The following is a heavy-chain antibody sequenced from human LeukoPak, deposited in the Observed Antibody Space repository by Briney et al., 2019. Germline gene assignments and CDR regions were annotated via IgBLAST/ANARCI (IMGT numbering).Heavy chain of an antibody. V-gene: IGHV5-10-1*01. CDR2: IDPSDSYT. CDR3: ARRYCSGTSCVTEYFQH. D-gene: IGHD2-2*01. Sequence: GESLKISCKGSGYSFTSYWISWVRQMPGKGLEWMGRIDPSDSYTNYSPSFQGHVTISADKSISTAYLQWSSLKASDTAMYYCARRYCSGTSCVTEYFQHWGQGTLVTVSS. CDR1: GYSFTSYW. J-gene: IGHJ1*01.